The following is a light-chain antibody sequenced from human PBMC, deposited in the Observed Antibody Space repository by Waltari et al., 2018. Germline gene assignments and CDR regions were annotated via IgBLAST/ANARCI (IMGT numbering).Light chain of an antibody. J-gene: IGKJ4*01. CDR2: GAS. CDR1: QTVRTTY. Sequence: LSPGERATLSCRASQTVRTTYLAWYQQKPGQAPTLLIYGASSRATGIPDRFSGSGSGTDFSLTISSLEPEDFAVYYCQQYDISPLTFGGGTKVEIK. CDR3: QQYDISPLT. V-gene: IGKV3-20*01.